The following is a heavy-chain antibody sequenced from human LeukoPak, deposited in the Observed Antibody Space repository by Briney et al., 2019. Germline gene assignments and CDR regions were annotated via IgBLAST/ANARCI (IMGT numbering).Heavy chain of an antibody. CDR1: GFTFSSYA. Sequence: PGGSLRLSCAASGFTFSSYAMSWVRQAPGKGLEWVSAISGSGGSTYYADSVKGRFTISRDNSKNTLYLQMNSLRAEDTAVYYCAKDQEVAAIWFGDFNWFDPWGQGTLVTVSS. CDR2: ISGSGGST. J-gene: IGHJ5*02. V-gene: IGHV3-23*01. CDR3: AKDQEVAAIWFGDFNWFDP. D-gene: IGHD3-10*01.